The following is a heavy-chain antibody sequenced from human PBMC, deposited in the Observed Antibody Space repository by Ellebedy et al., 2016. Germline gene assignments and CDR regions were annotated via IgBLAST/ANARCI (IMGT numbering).Heavy chain of an antibody. D-gene: IGHD2-15*01. Sequence: GESLKISXKGSGYSFTTYWINWVRQVPGKGLEWMGRIDPSDSYINYSPSFQGHVTISADKSISTAYLQWNSLKASDTAMYYCASRVVAPTPAAFDIWGQGAMVTVSS. CDR3: ASRVVAPTPAAFDI. V-gene: IGHV5-10-1*01. J-gene: IGHJ3*02. CDR2: IDPSDSYI. CDR1: GYSFTTYW.